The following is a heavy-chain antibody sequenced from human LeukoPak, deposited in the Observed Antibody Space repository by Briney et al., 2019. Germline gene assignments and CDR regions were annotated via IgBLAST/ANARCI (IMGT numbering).Heavy chain of an antibody. Sequence: GRSLRLSCAASGFTFSNFGMHWVRQAPGKGLEWVAVIWPDGTNKYYADSVKGRFTISRDNSKNTLYLQMNSLRAEDTAVYYCAKEPTVTTPFDYWGQGTLVTVSS. CDR3: AKEPTVTTPFDY. CDR1: GFTFSNFG. V-gene: IGHV3-33*06. D-gene: IGHD4-17*01. J-gene: IGHJ4*02. CDR2: IWPDGTNK.